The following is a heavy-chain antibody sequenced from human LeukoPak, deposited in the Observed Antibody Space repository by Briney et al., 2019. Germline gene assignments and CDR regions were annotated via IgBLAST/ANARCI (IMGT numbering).Heavy chain of an antibody. V-gene: IGHV4-34*01. CDR1: GGSFSGYY. Sequence: SETLSLTCAVYGGSFSGYYWSWIRQPPGKGLEGIGEINHSGSTNYNPSLNSRVTISVDTSKNQSSLKLSSVTAADTAVYYCARGGESSGYYHVFDYWGQGTLVTVSS. CDR3: ARGGESSGYYHVFDY. J-gene: IGHJ4*02. CDR2: INHSGST. D-gene: IGHD3-22*01.